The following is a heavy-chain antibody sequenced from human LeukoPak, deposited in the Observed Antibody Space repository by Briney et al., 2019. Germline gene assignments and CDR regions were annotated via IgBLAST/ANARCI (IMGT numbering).Heavy chain of an antibody. Sequence: SETLSLTCSVSGYSFTSGHYWGWIRQPPGKGLEWIGNIYHTGSTHYNPSLKSRVTISVDTSKNQFSLKLSSVTAADSAVYYCARYCSSTSCILRGFDYWGQGTLVTVSS. J-gene: IGHJ4*02. CDR2: IYHTGST. CDR3: ARYCSSTSCILRGFDY. CDR1: GYSFTSGHY. D-gene: IGHD2-2*01. V-gene: IGHV4-38-2*01.